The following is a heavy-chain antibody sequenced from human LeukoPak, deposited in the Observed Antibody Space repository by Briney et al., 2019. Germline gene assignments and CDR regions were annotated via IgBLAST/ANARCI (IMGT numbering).Heavy chain of an antibody. D-gene: IGHD2/OR15-2a*01. CDR3: ARLWRGGNPINWFDP. V-gene: IGHV4-59*08. Sequence: SETLSLTCTVSGGSISSYYWSWIRQPPGKGLEWIGYIYYSGSTNYNPSLKSRVTISVDTSKNQFSLKLSSVTAADTAVYYCARLWRGGNPINWFDPWGQGTLVTVSS. CDR1: GGSISSYY. J-gene: IGHJ5*02. CDR2: IYYSGST.